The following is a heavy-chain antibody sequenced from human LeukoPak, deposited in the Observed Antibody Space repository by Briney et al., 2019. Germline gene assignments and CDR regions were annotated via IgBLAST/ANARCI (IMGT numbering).Heavy chain of an antibody. CDR3: AKDTGDYGDYTTFDY. D-gene: IGHD4-17*01. J-gene: IGHJ4*02. V-gene: IGHV3-9*01. CDR1: GFTFDDYA. Sequence: GGSLRLSCAASGFTFDDYAMHWVRQAPGKGLEWVSGISWNSGSIGYADSVKGRFTISRDNAKNSLYLQMNSLRAEDTALYYCAKDTGDYGDYTTFDYWGQGTLVTVSS. CDR2: ISWNSGSI.